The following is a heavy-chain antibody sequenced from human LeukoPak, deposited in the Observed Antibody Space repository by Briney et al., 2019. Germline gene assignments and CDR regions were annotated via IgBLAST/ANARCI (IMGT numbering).Heavy chain of an antibody. Sequence: PGGSLRLSCAASGFTFDDYAMHWVRHAPGKGLEWVSGISWNSGSIGYADSVKGRFTISRDISKNAVYLQMNSLRAEDTAVYYCARDSYGDANFDSWGQGTLVTVSS. D-gene: IGHD4-17*01. CDR1: GFTFDDYA. J-gene: IGHJ4*02. CDR2: ISWNSGSI. V-gene: IGHV3-9*01. CDR3: ARDSYGDANFDS.